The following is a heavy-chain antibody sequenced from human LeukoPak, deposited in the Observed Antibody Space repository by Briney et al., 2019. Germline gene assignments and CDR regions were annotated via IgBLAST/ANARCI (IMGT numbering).Heavy chain of an antibody. CDR1: GFTVSSNY. CDR3: ARAGGYDYVWGSYYFDY. Sequence: PGGSLRLSCAASGFTVSSNYMSWVRQAPWKGLEWVSVIYSGGSTYYADSVKGRFTISRDNSKNTLYLQMNSLRAEDTAVYYCARAGGYDYVWGSYYFDYWGQGTLVTVSS. V-gene: IGHV3-66*01. J-gene: IGHJ4*02. CDR2: IYSGGST. D-gene: IGHD3-16*01.